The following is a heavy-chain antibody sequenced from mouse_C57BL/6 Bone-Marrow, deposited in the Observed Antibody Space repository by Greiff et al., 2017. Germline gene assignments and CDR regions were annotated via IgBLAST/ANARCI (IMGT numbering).Heavy chain of an antibody. J-gene: IGHJ4*01. D-gene: IGHD2-3*01. Sequence: DVQLVESGEGLVKPGGSLKLSCAASGFTFSSYAMSWVRQTPEKRLEWVAYISSGGDYIYYADTVKGRFTISRDNARNTLYLQMSSLKSEDTAMYYCTRDCGWLLPFYAMDYWGQGTSVTVSS. V-gene: IGHV5-9-1*02. CDR1: GFTFSSYA. CDR3: TRDCGWLLPFYAMDY. CDR2: ISSGGDYI.